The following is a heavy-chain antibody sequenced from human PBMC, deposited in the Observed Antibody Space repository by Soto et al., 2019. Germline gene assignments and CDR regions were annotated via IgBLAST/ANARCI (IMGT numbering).Heavy chain of an antibody. J-gene: IGHJ4*02. D-gene: IGHD3-22*01. CDR3: ARVRYDRSGVDH. Sequence: QVQLQESCPGLVRPSGALSVTCAVSGDSISRSHWWSWVRQSPGKGLEWIGEISHSGITNYNPSLKSRVTISGDKSKNQLSLKLTSVTAADTAVYYCARVRYDRSGVDHWGQGTLVSVSS. CDR2: ISHSGIT. V-gene: IGHV4-4*02. CDR1: GDSISRSHW.